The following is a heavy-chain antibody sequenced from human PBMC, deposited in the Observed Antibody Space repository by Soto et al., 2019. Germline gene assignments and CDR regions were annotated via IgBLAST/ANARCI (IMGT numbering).Heavy chain of an antibody. Sequence: SETLSLTCAVSCASVSGQYWSWVRQPPGKGLEWVGEIIPTGSTTYNPSLKSRLSFSLDTSNNHFSLNLSSVSVADTAVYYCARGGITMAWNYYYYGMDVWGQGTTVTVSS. CDR2: IIPTGST. CDR3: ARGGITMAWNYYYYGMDV. J-gene: IGHJ6*02. D-gene: IGHD3-10*01. CDR1: CASVSGQY. V-gene: IGHV4-34*01.